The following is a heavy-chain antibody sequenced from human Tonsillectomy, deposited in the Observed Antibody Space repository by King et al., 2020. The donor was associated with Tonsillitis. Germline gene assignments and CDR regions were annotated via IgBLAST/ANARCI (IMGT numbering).Heavy chain of an antibody. J-gene: IGHJ4*02. CDR2: ISSSSRTI. CDR3: ARIYDSSGYYFLDDY. Sequence: DVQLVESGGGLVQPGGSLRLSCAASGFNFSSYSMNWVRQAPGKGLEWVSYISSSSRTIYYADSVKGRFTISRDNAKKSLYLQMNSLRAEDTAVYYCARIYDSSGYYFLDDYWGQGTLVTVSS. CDR1: GFNFSSYS. V-gene: IGHV3-48*01. D-gene: IGHD3-22*01.